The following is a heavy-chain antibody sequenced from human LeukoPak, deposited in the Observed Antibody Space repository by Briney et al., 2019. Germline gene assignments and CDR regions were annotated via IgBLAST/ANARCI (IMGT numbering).Heavy chain of an antibody. Sequence: ASVKVSCRASGYTLTGYYMHWVRQAPGQGLEWMGWINPNSGGTNYAQKFQGRVTMTRDTSISTAYMELSRLRSDDTAVYYCAREGLLLWFGELLMPGWFDPWGQGTLVTVSS. CDR2: INPNSGGT. V-gene: IGHV1-2*02. CDR3: AREGLLLWFGELLMPGWFDP. D-gene: IGHD3-10*01. J-gene: IGHJ5*02. CDR1: GYTLTGYY.